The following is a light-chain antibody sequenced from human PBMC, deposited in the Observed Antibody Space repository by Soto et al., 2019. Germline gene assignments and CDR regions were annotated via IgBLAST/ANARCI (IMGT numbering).Light chain of an antibody. CDR2: KAS. CDR1: QSISSA. CDR3: QQHTSYPRT. V-gene: IGKV1-5*03. Sequence: DIQMTQSPSTLSASVGDRVTITCRASQSISSALVWYQQKPGKAPNLLIYKASSLESGVPLRFSGSGSGTEFTLTISSLQPEDFATYYCQQHTSYPRTFGQGTKVEIK. J-gene: IGKJ1*01.